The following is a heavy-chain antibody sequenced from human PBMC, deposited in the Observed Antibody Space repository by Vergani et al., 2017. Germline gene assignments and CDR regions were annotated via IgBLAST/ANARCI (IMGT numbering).Heavy chain of an antibody. CDR3: AKHFRGWGIDY. CDR2: IQFDGSNQ. Sequence: QVQLVESGGGVVPRGGSLRLFCATSGFTLSNYDMQWIRQGPGKGLEFVAFIQFDGSNQYYADSVKGRFTLSRDFSKNTLYLQMNSLRTDDTATYYCAKHFRGWGIDYWGQGTQVIVSS. D-gene: IGHD3-16*01. V-gene: IGHV3-30*02. J-gene: IGHJ4*02. CDR1: GFTLSNYD.